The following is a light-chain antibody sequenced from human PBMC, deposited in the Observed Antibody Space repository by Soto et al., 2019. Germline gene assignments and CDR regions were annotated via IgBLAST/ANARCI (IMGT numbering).Light chain of an antibody. CDR3: QQYGRSPA. Sequence: EIVLTQSPGTLSLSPGERATLSCRASQSVSNSYLAWYQQKPGQAPRLLIYDASSRATGIPDRFSGSGSGKDYTLTISRLEPEDFAVYYCQQYGRSPAFGQGTKVEIK. J-gene: IGKJ1*01. CDR2: DAS. CDR1: QSVSNSY. V-gene: IGKV3-20*01.